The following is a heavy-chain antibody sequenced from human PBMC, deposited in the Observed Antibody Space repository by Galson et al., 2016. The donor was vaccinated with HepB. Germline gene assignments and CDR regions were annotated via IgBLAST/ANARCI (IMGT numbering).Heavy chain of an antibody. Sequence: LRLSCAASGFTFSAYAMAWARQAPGKGLEWVSGISDSGANTYYADSVRGRFSISRDDSKSTLYLQMTNLRVEDTTLYYCVADHGGLDCFDFWGRGTMVTVSS. V-gene: IGHV3-23*01. D-gene: IGHD4-23*01. CDR3: VADHGGLDCFDF. J-gene: IGHJ3*01. CDR2: ISDSGANT. CDR1: GFTFSAYA.